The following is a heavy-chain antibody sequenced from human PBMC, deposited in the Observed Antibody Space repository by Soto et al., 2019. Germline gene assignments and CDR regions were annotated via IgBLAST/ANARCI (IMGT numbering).Heavy chain of an antibody. J-gene: IGHJ5*02. V-gene: IGHV4-34*01. D-gene: IGHD3-10*01. CDR1: GGSFSGYY. Sequence: QVQLQQWGAGLLKPSETLSLTCAVYGGSFSGYYWSWIRQPPGKGLEWIGEINHSGSTNYNPSLNSRVAISVDTSKSQCSRKLSSVTAADTAVYYCARGITMVRGVTRWFDPWGQGTLVTVSS. CDR3: ARGITMVRGVTRWFDP. CDR2: INHSGST.